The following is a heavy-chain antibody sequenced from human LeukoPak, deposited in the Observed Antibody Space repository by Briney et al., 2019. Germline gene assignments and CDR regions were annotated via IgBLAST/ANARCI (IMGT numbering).Heavy chain of an antibody. D-gene: IGHD5-24*01. J-gene: IGHJ5*02. Sequence: SETLSLTCTVSGGSISNYYWSWIRQPPGKGLEWLGYISYSASSNYNPSLKSRVSISVDTSKNKFSLKLNSVTAADTAVYYCARDNSVRDEAWWFNPWGQGTLVTVSS. CDR2: ISYSASS. CDR3: ARDNSVRDEAWWFNP. CDR1: GGSISNYY. V-gene: IGHV4-59*01.